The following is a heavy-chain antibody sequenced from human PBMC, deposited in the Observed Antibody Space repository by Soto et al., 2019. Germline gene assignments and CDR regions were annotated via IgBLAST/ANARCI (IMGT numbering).Heavy chain of an antibody. V-gene: IGHV3-11*01. D-gene: IGHD3-9*01. J-gene: IGHJ4*02. CDR3: ARFSDWLISYSFDY. Sequence: VGSLRLSCAVSGFDFRNYYMSWVRQAPGKGLEWISYIGDSGSPIYYADSVRGRFATSRDNAKNSLYLQMNRLRAEDTAVYYCARFSDWLISYSFDYWGQGALVTVSS. CDR1: GFDFRNYY. CDR2: IGDSGSPI.